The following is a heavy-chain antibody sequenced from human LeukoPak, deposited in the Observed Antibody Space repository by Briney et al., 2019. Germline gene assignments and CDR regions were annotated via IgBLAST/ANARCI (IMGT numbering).Heavy chain of an antibody. V-gene: IGHV3-33*01. J-gene: IGHJ6*02. Sequence: GGSLRLSCAASGFTFSSYGMHWVRQAPGKGLEWVAVIWYDGSNKYYADSVKGRFTISRDNSKNTLYLQMNSLRAEDTAVYYCARDMLLEWLSLSLYYYYGMDVWGQGTTVTVSS. CDR3: ARDMLLEWLSLSLYYYYGMDV. CDR2: IWYDGSNK. CDR1: GFTFSSYG. D-gene: IGHD3-3*01.